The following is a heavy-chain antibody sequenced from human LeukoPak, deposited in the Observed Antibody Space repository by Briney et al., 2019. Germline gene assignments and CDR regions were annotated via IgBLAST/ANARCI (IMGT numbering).Heavy chain of an antibody. J-gene: IGHJ5*02. Sequence: ASVKVSCKASGYTFTSYDINWVRQATGQGLEWMGWMNPNSGNTGYAQKFQGRATMTRSTSISTAYMELSSLRSEDTAVYYCARALGYYDSSGYPPWGQGTLVTVSS. CDR1: GYTFTSYD. V-gene: IGHV1-8*01. CDR2: MNPNSGNT. D-gene: IGHD3-22*01. CDR3: ARALGYYDSSGYPP.